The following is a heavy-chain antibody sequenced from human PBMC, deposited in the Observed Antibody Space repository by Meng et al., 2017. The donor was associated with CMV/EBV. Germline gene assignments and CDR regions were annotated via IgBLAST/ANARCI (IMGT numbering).Heavy chain of an antibody. V-gene: IGHV4-59*01. CDR3: AKHGEGGVVFDY. CDR1: GGSISSYY. D-gene: IGHD3-10*01. Sequence: SETLSLTCTVSGGSISSYYWSWIRQPPGKGLEWIGYIYYSGSTNYNPSLKSRVTISVDTSKNQLSLKLSSVTAADTAVYCCAKHGEGGVVFDYWGQGTLVTVSS. J-gene: IGHJ4*02. CDR2: IYYSGST.